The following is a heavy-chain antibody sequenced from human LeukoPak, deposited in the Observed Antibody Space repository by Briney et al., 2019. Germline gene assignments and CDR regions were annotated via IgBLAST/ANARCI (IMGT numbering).Heavy chain of an antibody. J-gene: IGHJ3*02. CDR2: INPGGDNT. D-gene: IGHD5-24*01. CDR1: GYTFTNYY. Sequence: ALVKVSCKASGYTFTNYYIHWVRQAPGQGLEWMGLINPGGDNTDYAQNFQGRVTMTRDTSTSTVYMGLSSLRSEDTAVYYCARIRDGYNDAYDIWGQGTMVTVSS. V-gene: IGHV1-46*01. CDR3: ARIRDGYNDAYDI.